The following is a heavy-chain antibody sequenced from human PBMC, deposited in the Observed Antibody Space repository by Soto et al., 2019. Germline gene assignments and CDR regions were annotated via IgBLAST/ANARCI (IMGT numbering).Heavy chain of an antibody. D-gene: IGHD3-10*01. J-gene: IGHJ5*02. CDR2: IYYSGST. CDR3: ARHRGPMVRGVISNWFDP. CDR1: GGSISSSSYY. V-gene: IGHV4-39*01. Sequence: LCGGSISSSSYYWGWIRQPPGKGLEWIGSIYYSGSTYYNPSLKSRVTISVDTSKNQFSLKLSSVTAADTAVYYCARHRGPMVRGVISNWFDPWGQGTLVTVSS.